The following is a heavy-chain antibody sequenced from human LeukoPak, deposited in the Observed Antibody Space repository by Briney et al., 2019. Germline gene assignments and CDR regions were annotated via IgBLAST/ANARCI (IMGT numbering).Heavy chain of an antibody. Sequence: SETLSLTCAVSGYSISSGYYWGWIRQPPGKGVEWIGSIYHSGSTYYNPHLTIHVTISAATTTNHFYLKLISVTAADTAVYYCARSSVSVPAPKNGYYFDFWGQRTVVTVSS. V-gene: IGHV4-38-2*01. CDR2: IYHSGST. CDR3: ARSSVSVPAPKNGYYFDF. J-gene: IGHJ4*02. CDR1: GYSISSGYY. D-gene: IGHD2-2*01.